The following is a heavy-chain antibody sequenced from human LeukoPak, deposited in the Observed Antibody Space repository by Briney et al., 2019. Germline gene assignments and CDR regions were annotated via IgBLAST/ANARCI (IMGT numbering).Heavy chain of an antibody. J-gene: IGHJ4*02. D-gene: IGHD5-12*01. CDR3: ARVDLRAACFDY. Sequence: SETLSLTCAVYGGSFSGYYWSWIRQPAGKGLEWIGRIYTSGSTGYNPSLKSRVTMSVDTSKNQFSLKLSSVTAADTAVYYCARVDLRAACFDYWGQGTLVTVSS. CDR2: IYTSGST. V-gene: IGHV4-59*10. CDR1: GGSFSGYY.